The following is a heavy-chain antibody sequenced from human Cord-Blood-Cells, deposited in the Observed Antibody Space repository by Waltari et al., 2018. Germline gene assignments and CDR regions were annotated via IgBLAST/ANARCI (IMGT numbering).Heavy chain of an antibody. J-gene: IGHJ4*02. V-gene: IGHV4-34*01. D-gene: IGHD7-27*01. CDR1: GGSFSGYY. Sequence: QVQLQQWGAGLLKPSEPLSLTCAVYGGSFSGYYWSWIRQPPGKGLEWIGEINHSGSTNYNPSLKSRVTISVDTSKNQFSLKLSSVTAADTAVYYCARGKSNWGPHEDFDYWGQGTLVTVSS. CDR2: INHSGST. CDR3: ARGKSNWGPHEDFDY.